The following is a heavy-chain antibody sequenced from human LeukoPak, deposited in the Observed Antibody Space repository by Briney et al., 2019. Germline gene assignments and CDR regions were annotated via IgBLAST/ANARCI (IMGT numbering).Heavy chain of an antibody. CDR1: GGSISSYY. CDR2: IYYSGST. D-gene: IGHD1-26*01. V-gene: IGHV4-59*01. CDR3: ARDVYGVGATATDAFDI. J-gene: IGHJ3*02. Sequence: SETLSLTCTVSGGSISSYYWSWIRQPPGKGLEWIGYIYYSGSTNYNPSLKSRVAISVDTSKNQFSLKLSPVTAADTAVYYCARDVYGVGATATDAFDIWGQGTMVTVSS.